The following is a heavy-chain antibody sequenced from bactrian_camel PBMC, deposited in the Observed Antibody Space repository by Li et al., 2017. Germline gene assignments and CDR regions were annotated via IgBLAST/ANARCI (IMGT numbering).Heavy chain of an antibody. CDR1: GYSYGAYH. V-gene: IGHV3S40*01. CDR3: AASTSCCRPSDFGY. CDR2: ISPASGRR. J-gene: IGHJ6*01. Sequence: VQLVESGGGSVQAGGSLRLSCAASGYSYGAYHMAWFRQAPGKEREGVAAISPASGRRYYGDSVKGRFTISRNSARNTVYLQMNSLQPEDTAMYYCAASTSCCRPSDFGYWGQGTQVTVS. D-gene: IGHD1*01.